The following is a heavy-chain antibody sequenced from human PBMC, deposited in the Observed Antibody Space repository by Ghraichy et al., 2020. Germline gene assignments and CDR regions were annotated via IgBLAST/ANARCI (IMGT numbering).Heavy chain of an antibody. CDR2: INPSSGDT. CDR1: GYTFVDYY. D-gene: IGHD3-3*01. Sequence: ASVKVSCKTSGYTFVDYYIHWVRQAPGQGLEWMGRINPSSGDTSYERRFQGRVTMTRDTSITTGYMELTGLTSDDTAVYYCAPKSMGYDDDYRGLGTLVTVSP. J-gene: IGHJ4*02. V-gene: IGHV1-2*06. CDR3: APKSMGYDDDY.